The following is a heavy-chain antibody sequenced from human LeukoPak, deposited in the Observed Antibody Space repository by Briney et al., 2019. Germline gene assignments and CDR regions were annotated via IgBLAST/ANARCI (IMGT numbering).Heavy chain of an antibody. D-gene: IGHD3-3*01. CDR3: ARETYDFWSGYFRAKYYFDY. CDR2: ISYDGSNK. V-gene: IGHV3-30*04. J-gene: IGHJ4*02. Sequence: GGSLRLSCAASGFTFSSYAMHWVRQAPGKGLEWVAVISYDGSNKYYADSVKGRFTISRDNSKNTLYLQMNSLRAEDTAVYYCARETYDFWSGYFRAKYYFDYWGQGTLVTVSS. CDR1: GFTFSSYA.